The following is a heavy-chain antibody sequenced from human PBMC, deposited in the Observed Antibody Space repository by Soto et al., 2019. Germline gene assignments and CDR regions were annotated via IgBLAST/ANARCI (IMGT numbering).Heavy chain of an antibody. CDR1: GFTFSGYG. J-gene: IGHJ6*02. CDR2: IWYDGSEN. V-gene: IGHV3-33*01. CDR3: ARGGSHYYNAMDV. D-gene: IGHD3-10*01. Sequence: QVQLVESGGGVVQPGRSLRLSCAASGFTFSGYGMHWVRQSPGKGLEWVALIWYDGSENYYAESVKGRFTISRDNSKNTLYLQLNSLRAEDTASYYCARGGSHYYNAMDVWGQGTTVTVSS.